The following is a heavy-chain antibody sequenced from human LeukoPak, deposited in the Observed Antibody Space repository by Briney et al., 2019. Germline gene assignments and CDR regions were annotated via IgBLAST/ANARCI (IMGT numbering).Heavy chain of an antibody. Sequence: ASVKVSCKASGYTFTGYYMHWVRQAPGQGLEWMGWINPNSGGTNYAQKFQGRVTMTRDTSISTAYMELSRLRSDDTAVYYCASPVNSSGYYYGGFDYWGQGTLVTVSS. D-gene: IGHD3-22*01. CDR1: GYTFTGYY. CDR2: INPNSGGT. V-gene: IGHV1-2*02. J-gene: IGHJ4*02. CDR3: ASPVNSSGYYYGGFDY.